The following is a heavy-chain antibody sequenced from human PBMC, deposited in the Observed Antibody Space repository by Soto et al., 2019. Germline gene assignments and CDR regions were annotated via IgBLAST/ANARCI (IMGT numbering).Heavy chain of an antibody. CDR1: GFTFSSYA. J-gene: IGHJ4*02. CDR2: ISGSGGST. D-gene: IGHD6-19*01. Sequence: EVQLLESGGGLVQPGGSLRLSCAASGFTFSSYAMSWVRQAPGKGLEWVSGISGSGGSTYYADSVKGRFTISRDNSKNKLYLQMNSLRAEDTAVYYCAKDSAVAASLGYFDYWGQGTLVTVSS. CDR3: AKDSAVAASLGYFDY. V-gene: IGHV3-23*01.